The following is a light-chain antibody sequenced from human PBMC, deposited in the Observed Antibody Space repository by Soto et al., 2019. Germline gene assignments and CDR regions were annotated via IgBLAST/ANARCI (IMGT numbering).Light chain of an antibody. Sequence: EIVLTQSPGTLSLSPGERATLSCRASQSVSSFYLAWYKQKPVQAPRLLIYGASTRATGLPARFSGSGSGTKFTLTISSLQSEDFALYYCQQYNNWPITFGQGTRLEIK. CDR2: GAS. CDR1: QSVSSFY. V-gene: IGKV3-15*01. J-gene: IGKJ5*01. CDR3: QQYNNWPIT.